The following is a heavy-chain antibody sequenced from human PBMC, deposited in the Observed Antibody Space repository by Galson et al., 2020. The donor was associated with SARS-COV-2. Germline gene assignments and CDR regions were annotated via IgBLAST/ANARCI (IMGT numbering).Heavy chain of an antibody. CDR3: ARQGVNMIVLVTVPGWFFDL. Sequence: SETLSLTCAVSGYSVSTTNYWGWVRLPPGQGLEWIGSIYPNGRTYYNPSLESRVTISVDTSRNQFSLTLASVTAADTAFYYCARQGVNMIVLVTVPGWFFDLWGRGTLVTVSS. D-gene: IGHD2-21*02. CDR2: IYPNGRT. V-gene: IGHV4-38-2*01. CDR1: GYSVSTTNY. J-gene: IGHJ2*01.